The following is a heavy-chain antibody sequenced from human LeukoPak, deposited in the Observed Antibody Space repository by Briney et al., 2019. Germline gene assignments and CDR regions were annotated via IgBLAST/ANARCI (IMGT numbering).Heavy chain of an antibody. CDR1: GYTFTGYY. CDR3: ALHNIAAADFWFDP. D-gene: IGHD6-13*01. J-gene: IGHJ5*02. CDR2: INPNSGGT. V-gene: IGHV1-2*02. Sequence: GASVKVSCKASGYTFTGYYMHWVRQAPGQGLEWMGWINPNSGGTNYAQKFQGRVTMTRDTSISTAYMELSGLRSDDTAVYYCALHNIAAADFWFDPWGQGTLVTVSS.